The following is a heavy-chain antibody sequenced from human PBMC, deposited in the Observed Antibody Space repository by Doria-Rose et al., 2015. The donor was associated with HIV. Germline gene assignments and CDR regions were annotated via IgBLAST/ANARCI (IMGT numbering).Heavy chain of an antibody. CDR2: IFSDDER. J-gene: IGHJ4*02. CDR3: ARIKSSRWYHKYYFDF. V-gene: IGHV2-26*01. D-gene: IGHD6-13*01. Sequence: ESGPVLVKPTETLTLTCTVSGVSLSSPGMGVSWIRQPPGKALEWLANIFSDDERSYKASRKISLTISRGTSKSQVVLTMTDMDPVDTATYYCARIKSSRWYHKYYFDFWGQGTLVIVSA. CDR1: GVSLSSPGMG.